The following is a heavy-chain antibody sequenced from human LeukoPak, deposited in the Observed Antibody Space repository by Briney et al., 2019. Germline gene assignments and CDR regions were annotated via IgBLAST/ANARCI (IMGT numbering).Heavy chain of an antibody. J-gene: IGHJ3*02. D-gene: IGHD3-3*01. V-gene: IGHV1-24*01. CDR3: ATAISSIFGVVPYWGAFDI. Sequence: GASVKVACKGSGYTLTELSMHWVRQAPGKGPEWMGGFDPEDGGTIYAQKFQGRVTMTEDTSTDTAYMELSSLRSEDTAVYYCATAISSIFGVVPYWGAFDIWGQGTMVTVSS. CDR1: GYTLTELS. CDR2: FDPEDGGT.